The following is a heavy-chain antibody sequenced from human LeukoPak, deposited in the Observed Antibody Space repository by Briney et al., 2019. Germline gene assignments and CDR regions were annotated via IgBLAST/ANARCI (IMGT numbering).Heavy chain of an antibody. CDR2: IFYTGST. Sequence: SETLSLTCTVSGASINSSSYYWGWIRQPPGKGLEWTGNIFYTGSTFYNPSLKSRVTISVDTSKNQFSLKLSSVTAADTAVYYCARDYDFWSGQPSFDYWGQGTLVTVSS. V-gene: IGHV4-39*07. CDR3: ARDYDFWSGQPSFDY. CDR1: GASINSSSYY. D-gene: IGHD3-3*01. J-gene: IGHJ4*02.